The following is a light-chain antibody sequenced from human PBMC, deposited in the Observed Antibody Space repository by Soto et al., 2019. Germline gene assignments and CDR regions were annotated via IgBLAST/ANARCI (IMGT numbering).Light chain of an antibody. CDR1: ESVHRN. V-gene: IGKV3-15*01. CDR3: QHYSNWPPT. CDR2: YAS. J-gene: IGKJ3*01. Sequence: EMVMTQSPATLSVSPGKRVTLSCRASESVHRNLAWYQQKPGQGPSLLIYYASTRATGVPDRFTGSGSGTELTLTISSLQSEDFGVYLCQHYSNWPPTFGPGTKVEIK.